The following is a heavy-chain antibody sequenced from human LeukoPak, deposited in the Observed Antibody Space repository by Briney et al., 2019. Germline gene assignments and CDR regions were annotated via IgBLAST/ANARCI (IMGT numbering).Heavy chain of an antibody. CDR1: RYIFTGYF. CDR2: ISTYNGNT. J-gene: IGHJ4*02. D-gene: IGHD3-16*01. CDR3: ARGTYCDS. V-gene: IGHV1-18*01. Sequence: ASVKVSCKASRYIFTGYFIHWVRQVPGQGLEWMAWISTYNGNTEYTQKLQGRVTVTTDTSTSTAYMELTSLRSDDTAVYYCARGTYCDSWGQGTLVTVSS.